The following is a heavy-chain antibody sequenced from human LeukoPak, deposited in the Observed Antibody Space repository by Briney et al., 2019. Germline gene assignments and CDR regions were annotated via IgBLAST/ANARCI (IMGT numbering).Heavy chain of an antibody. J-gene: IGHJ4*02. CDR2: IWYDGSNK. V-gene: IGHV3-33*08. Sequence: GGSLRLSCAASGITFSSYAMHWVRRAPGKGLEWVAVIWYDGSNKYYADSVKGRFTISRDNSKNTLYLQMNSLRAEDTAVYYCARDPPDYYDSSGYSDWGQGTLVTVSS. CDR1: GITFSSYA. D-gene: IGHD3-22*01. CDR3: ARDPPDYYDSSGYSD.